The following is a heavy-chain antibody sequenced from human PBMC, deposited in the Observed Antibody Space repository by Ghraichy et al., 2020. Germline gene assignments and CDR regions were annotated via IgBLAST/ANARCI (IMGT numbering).Heavy chain of an antibody. CDR1: GGSISSSSYY. Sequence: SETRSLTCTVSGGSISSSSYYWGWIRQPPGKGLEWIGSIYYSGSTYYNPSLKSRVTISVDTSKNQFSLKLSSVTAADTAVYYCARHVGGGVPRELDPWGQGTLVTVSS. CDR3: ARHVGGGVPRELDP. J-gene: IGHJ5*02. CDR2: IYYSGST. D-gene: IGHD2-21*01. V-gene: IGHV4-39*01.